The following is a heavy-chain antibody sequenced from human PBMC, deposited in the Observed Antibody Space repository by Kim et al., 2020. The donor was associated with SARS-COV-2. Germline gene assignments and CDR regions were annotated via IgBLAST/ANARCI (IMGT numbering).Heavy chain of an antibody. CDR2: IGTAGDT. J-gene: IGHJ6*02. V-gene: IGHV3-13*01. CDR3: ARVRAVAGIYYYYYGMDV. D-gene: IGHD6-19*01. Sequence: GGSLRLSCAASGFTFSSYDMHWVRQATGKGLEWVSAIGTAGDTYYPGSVKGRFTISRENAKNSLYLQMNSLRAGDTAVYYCARVRAVAGIYYYYYGMDVWGQGTTVTVSS. CDR1: GFTFSSYD.